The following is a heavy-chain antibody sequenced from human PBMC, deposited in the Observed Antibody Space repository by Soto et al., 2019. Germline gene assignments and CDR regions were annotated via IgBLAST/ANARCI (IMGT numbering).Heavy chain of an antibody. CDR3: ARWILEPYYMDV. CDR1: GYTFTSYD. J-gene: IGHJ6*03. Sequence: ASVKVSCKASGYTFTSYDINWVRQATGQGLEWMGWMNPNSGNTGYAQKFQGRVTMTRNTSISTAYMELSSLRSEDTAVYYCARWILEPYYMDVWGKGTTVTVSS. V-gene: IGHV1-8*01. D-gene: IGHD3-3*01. CDR2: MNPNSGNT.